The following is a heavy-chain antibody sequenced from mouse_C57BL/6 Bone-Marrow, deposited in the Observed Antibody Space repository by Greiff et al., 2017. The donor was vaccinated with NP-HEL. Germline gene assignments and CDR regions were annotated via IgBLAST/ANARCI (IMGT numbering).Heavy chain of an antibody. CDR2: IYPGNSDT. D-gene: IGHD3-2*02. CDR1: GYTFTSYW. V-gene: IGHV1-5*01. J-gene: IGHJ2*01. CDR3: TRRDSSGHFDY. Sequence: VQLQQSGTALARPGASVKMSCKTSGYTFTSYWMHWVKQRPGQGLEWIGAIYPGNSDTSYNQKFKGKAKLTAVTSASTAYMELSSLTNEDSAVYYCTRRDSSGHFDYWGQGTTLTVSS.